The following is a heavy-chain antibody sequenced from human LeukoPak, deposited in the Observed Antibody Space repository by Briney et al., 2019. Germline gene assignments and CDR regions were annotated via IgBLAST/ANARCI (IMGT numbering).Heavy chain of an antibody. CDR2: IRYDGSNK. Sequence: PGGSLRLSCAASGFTFSSYGMHWVRPAPGKGLEWVAFIRYDGSNKYYADSVKGRFTISRDNSKNTLYLQMNSLRAEDTAVYYCAKDWVVVTYYFDYWGQGTLVTVSS. J-gene: IGHJ4*02. CDR1: GFTFSSYG. D-gene: IGHD3-22*01. CDR3: AKDWVVVTYYFDY. V-gene: IGHV3-30*02.